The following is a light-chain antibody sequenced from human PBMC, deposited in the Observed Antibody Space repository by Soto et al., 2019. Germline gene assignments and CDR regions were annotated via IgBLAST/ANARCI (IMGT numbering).Light chain of an antibody. CDR3: ISYTSSYTDV. CDR2: GVS. CDR1: SVNVGGYNY. Sequence: QSALTQPASVSGSPGQWITISCTGTSVNVGGYNYVSWCQQHPGNAPKLIIYGVSNRPSGVSDRFSGSKSGNTASLTIAGLQSEDESDYYCISYTSSYTDVFGTGTKLTVL. J-gene: IGLJ1*01. V-gene: IGLV2-14*01.